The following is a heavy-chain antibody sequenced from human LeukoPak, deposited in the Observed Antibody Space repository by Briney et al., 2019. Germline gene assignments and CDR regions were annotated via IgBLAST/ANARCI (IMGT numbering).Heavy chain of an antibody. D-gene: IGHD1-14*01. V-gene: IGHV4-30-4*01. CDR3: ARERSRDRRFDY. CDR1: GGSISSGDYY. J-gene: IGHJ4*02. Sequence: PSETLSLTCTVSGGSISSGDYYWSWIRQPPGKGLEWIGYVYYSGSTYYNPSLKSRVTISVDTSKNQFSLKLSSVTAADTAVYYCARERSRDRRFDYWGQGTLVTVSS. CDR2: VYYSGST.